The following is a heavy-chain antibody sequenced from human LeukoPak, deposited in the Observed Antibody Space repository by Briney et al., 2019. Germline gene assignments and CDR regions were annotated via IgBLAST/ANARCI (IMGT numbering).Heavy chain of an antibody. Sequence: SETLSLTCTVSGGSINSGSYYWSWLRQPAGKGLEWIGRIYTNGSTNYNPSLKSRVSISADTSKNQFSLNLSSVTAADTAVYYCAIRGPSGSEGRAFDYWGQGALVTVSS. J-gene: IGHJ4*02. CDR3: AIRGPSGSEGRAFDY. CDR2: IYTNGST. V-gene: IGHV4-61*02. CDR1: GGSINSGSYY. D-gene: IGHD3-10*01.